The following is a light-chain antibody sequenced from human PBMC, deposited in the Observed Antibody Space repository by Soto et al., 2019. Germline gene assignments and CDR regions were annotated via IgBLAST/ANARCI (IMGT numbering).Light chain of an antibody. CDR2: DNT. J-gene: IGLJ3*02. CDR3: QSYDHRLSAWV. Sequence: QSVLTQPPSGCGAPGQRVTISCTGSSSNIGAGYNVHWYQQLPGTAPKLLIYDNTNRPSGVPDRFSGSESGTSASLAITGLQAEDEADYYCQSYDHRLSAWVFGGGTQLTVL. V-gene: IGLV1-40*01. CDR1: SSNIGAGYN.